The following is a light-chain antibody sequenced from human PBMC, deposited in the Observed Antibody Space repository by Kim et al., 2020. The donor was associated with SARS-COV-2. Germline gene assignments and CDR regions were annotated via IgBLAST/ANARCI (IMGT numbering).Light chain of an antibody. CDR1: QSLSSGY. CDR2: DTF. Sequence: EIVLTQSPGTLSLSPGERATLSCRASQSLSSGYIAWYQQKPGQAPRLLIYDTFNTATGIPDRFSGSGSGTDFTLTIRRLDPEAFAVYFCQHYAGATPITFGQGTRLEIK. CDR3: QHYAGATPIT. J-gene: IGKJ5*01. V-gene: IGKV3-20*01.